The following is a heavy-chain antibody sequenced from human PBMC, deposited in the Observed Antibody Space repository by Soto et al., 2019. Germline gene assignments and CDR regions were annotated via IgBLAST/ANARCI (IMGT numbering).Heavy chain of an antibody. Sequence: QVQLQESGPGLVKPSQTLSLTCTVSGGSLSSGDYYWSWIRQPPGKGLEWIGYIYSRGSTYYHPSLKSRVTISGDTSKNQCARKRSSVTAADTAVYYCARDGGVWGSYLAFDIWGQGTMVTVSS. CDR3: ARDGGVWGSYLAFDI. CDR2: IYSRGST. CDR1: GGSLSSGDYY. D-gene: IGHD3-16*02. V-gene: IGHV4-30-4*01. J-gene: IGHJ3*02.